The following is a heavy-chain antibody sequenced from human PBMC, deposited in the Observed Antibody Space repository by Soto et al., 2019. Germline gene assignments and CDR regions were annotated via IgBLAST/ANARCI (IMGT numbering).Heavy chain of an antibody. J-gene: IGHJ4*02. Sequence: QITLKESGPTLVKPTQTLTLTCTFSGFSLTTSGVGVGWIRQPPGKAPEWLALIYWNDDKRYTPSLRSRLTITKGTSKNQVVLTMTDMDPVDTATYYCARDVVALDYWGQGTLVTVSS. CDR3: ARDVVALDY. CDR1: GFSLTTSGVG. V-gene: IGHV2-5*01. CDR2: IYWNDDK. D-gene: IGHD2-15*01.